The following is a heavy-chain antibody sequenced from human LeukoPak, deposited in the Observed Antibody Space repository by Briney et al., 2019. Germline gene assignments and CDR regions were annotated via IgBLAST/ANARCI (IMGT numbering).Heavy chain of an antibody. CDR2: IYYSGST. J-gene: IGHJ6*03. V-gene: IGHV4-61*01. Sequence: SETLSLTCTVSGYSISSGYYWGWIRQPPGKGLEWIGYIYYSGSTNYNPSLKSRVTISVDTSKNQFSLKLSSVTAADTAVYYCARVGFTRYCSSTSCHGHYYYYYMDVWGKGTTVTVSS. D-gene: IGHD2-2*01. CDR1: GYSISSGYY. CDR3: ARVGFTRYCSSTSCHGHYYYYYMDV.